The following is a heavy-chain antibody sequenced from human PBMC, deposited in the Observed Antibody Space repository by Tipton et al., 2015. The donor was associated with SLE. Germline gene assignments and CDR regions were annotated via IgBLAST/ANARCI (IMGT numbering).Heavy chain of an antibody. CDR2: IYYSGNT. V-gene: IGHV4-39*07. J-gene: IGHJ6*04. Sequence: LRLSCTVSGGSISDSNYNWGWIRQPPGKGLEWIGNIYYSGNTCYNPSLKSRVTISVDTSKNQFSLKLVSVSAADTAVYYCARVGIRFMDVWGKGTMVTVSS. CDR3: ARVGIRFMDV. CDR1: GGSISDSNYN. D-gene: IGHD7-27*01.